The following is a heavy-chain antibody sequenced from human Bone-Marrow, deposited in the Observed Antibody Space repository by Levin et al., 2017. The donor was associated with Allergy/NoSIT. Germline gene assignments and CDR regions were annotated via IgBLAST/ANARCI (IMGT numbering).Heavy chain of an antibody. V-gene: IGHV3-11*01. CDR3: ARESRPSMVRGPPGDY. Sequence: GGSLRLSCAASGFTFSDYYMSWIRQAPGKGLEWVSYISSSGSTIYYADSVKGRFTISRDNAKNSLYLQMNSLRAEDTAVYYCARESRPSMVRGPPGDYWGQGTLVTVSS. J-gene: IGHJ4*02. D-gene: IGHD3-10*01. CDR1: GFTFSDYY. CDR2: ISSSGSTI.